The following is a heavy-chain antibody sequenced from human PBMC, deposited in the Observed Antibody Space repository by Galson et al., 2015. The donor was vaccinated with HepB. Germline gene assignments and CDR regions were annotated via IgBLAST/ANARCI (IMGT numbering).Heavy chain of an antibody. CDR2: ISWNSGSI. CDR1: GFTFDDYA. V-gene: IGHV3-9*01. Sequence: SLRLSCAASGFTFDDYAMHWVRQVPGRGLEWVSGISWNSGSIVYADSVKGRFTISRDNAKNSLYLQMNSLRTEDTALYYCVKVAGPDYYDSSGIVDAFHIWGQGTMVTVSP. D-gene: IGHD3-22*01. CDR3: VKVAGPDYYDSSGIVDAFHI. J-gene: IGHJ3*02.